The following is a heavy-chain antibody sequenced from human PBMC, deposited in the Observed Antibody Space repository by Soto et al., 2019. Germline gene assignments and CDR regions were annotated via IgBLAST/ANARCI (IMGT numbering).Heavy chain of an antibody. J-gene: IGHJ3*02. D-gene: IGHD3-3*01. CDR1: GYPVTAYY. Sequence: QLHLVQSGAVVKKPGASVTVSCSASGYPVTAYYMHWVRQAPGRGLEWMGGINPATGAAKYTQTFQGRGHLARDPAKNNGFKEPGGPASWDQAVFYWGGGGGVGVAGSAAFDMWGQGTVVTVSS. CDR3: GGGGGVGVAGSAAFDM. CDR2: INPATGAA. V-gene: IGHV1-2*02.